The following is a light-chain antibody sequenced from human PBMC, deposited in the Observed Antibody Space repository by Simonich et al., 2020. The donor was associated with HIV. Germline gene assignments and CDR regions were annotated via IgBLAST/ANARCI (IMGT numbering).Light chain of an antibody. J-gene: IGLJ2*01. V-gene: IGLV2-14*03. CDR1: SSDVGGYNY. CDR3: GSYTSSSTLV. Sequence: QSALTQPASVSGSPGQSITISCTGTSSDVGGYNYVSWYQHHPGKAPKVMIYDVSKRPSGVSNRFSASKSGNTASLTISGLQAEDEADYYCGSYTSSSTLVFGGGTKLTVL. CDR2: DVS.